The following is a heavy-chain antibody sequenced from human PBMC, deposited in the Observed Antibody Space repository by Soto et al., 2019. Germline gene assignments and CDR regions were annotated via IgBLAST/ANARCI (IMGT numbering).Heavy chain of an antibody. V-gene: IGHV1-69*02. Sequence: SVKVSCKASGGTFSSYTISWVRQAPGQGLEWMGRIIPILGIANYAQKFQGRVTITADKSTSTAYMELSSLRSEDTAVYYCARIGGYYGSGSYRVRTTLRFDPWGQGTLVTVSS. CDR1: GGTFSSYT. D-gene: IGHD3-10*01. CDR2: IIPILGIA. J-gene: IGHJ5*02. CDR3: ARIGGYYGSGSYRVRTTLRFDP.